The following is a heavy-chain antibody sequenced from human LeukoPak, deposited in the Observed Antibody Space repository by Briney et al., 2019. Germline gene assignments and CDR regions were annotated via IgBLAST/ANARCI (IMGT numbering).Heavy chain of an antibody. J-gene: IGHJ4*02. CDR1: GYSFTTYW. Sequence: GESLKISCKGSGYSFTTYWIGWVRQMPGKGLEWMGIIYPGDSESKYSPSFQGQVTFSADKSFSTAYLQRSSLKASDTAIYYCVRPGRSSSSVKYWGQGTLVTVSS. CDR3: VRPGRSSSSVKY. V-gene: IGHV5-51*01. D-gene: IGHD6-6*01. CDR2: IYPGDSES.